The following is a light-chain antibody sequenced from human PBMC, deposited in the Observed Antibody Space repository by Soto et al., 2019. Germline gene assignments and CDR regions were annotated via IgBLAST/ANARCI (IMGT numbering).Light chain of an antibody. J-gene: IGKJ1*01. V-gene: IGKV1-5*03. CDR2: KAS. Sequence: DIQMTQSPSTLSASVGDRVTITCRASQSISSWLAWYQQKPGKAPKLLIYKASSLESGVPSRFSSSGSGTEFTLTISSLQPDDFATYYCQQYRTFGQGTKVDNK. CDR1: QSISSW. CDR3: QQYRT.